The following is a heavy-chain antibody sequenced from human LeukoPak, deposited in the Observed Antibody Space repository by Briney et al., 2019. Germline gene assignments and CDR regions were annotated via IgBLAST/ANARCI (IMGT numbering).Heavy chain of an antibody. J-gene: IGHJ4*02. Sequence: SETLSLTCTVSGGSISRYYWSWIRQPPGKGLEWIGYIYYSGSTNYNPSLKSRATISVDTSKIQLSLKLSSVTAADTAVYYCARGRPVTGSFYFDYWGQGTLVTVSS. V-gene: IGHV4-59*01. CDR3: ARGRPVTGSFYFDY. CDR2: IYYSGST. CDR1: GGSISRYY. D-gene: IGHD1-26*01.